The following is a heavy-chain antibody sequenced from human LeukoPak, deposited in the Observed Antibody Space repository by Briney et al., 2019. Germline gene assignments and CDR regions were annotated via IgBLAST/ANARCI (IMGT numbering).Heavy chain of an antibody. D-gene: IGHD2-2*01. CDR2: ISASGGMT. V-gene: IGHV3-23*01. Sequence: GGSLRLSCAASGFTFNNYAMSWVRQAPGKGLEWVSAISASGGMTYYADSVKGRFTISRDNSENTLFLQMNSLRAEDTAVYYCAKEPREYCSSTSCPNWFDSWGQGTLVTVSS. CDR1: GFTFNNYA. CDR3: AKEPREYCSSTSCPNWFDS. J-gene: IGHJ5*01.